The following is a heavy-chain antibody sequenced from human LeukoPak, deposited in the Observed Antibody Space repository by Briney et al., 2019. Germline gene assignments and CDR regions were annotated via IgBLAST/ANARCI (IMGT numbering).Heavy chain of an antibody. CDR1: GYTFSAYY. CDR2: INPNRGVT. J-gene: IGHJ5*02. Sequence: GASVKVSCKASGYTFSAYYMHWVRQAPGQGLEWMGWINPNRGVTNYAQKFQGRVTMTRDTSISTAYMEMSRLRSDDTAVYYCARADSSSWYYNWFDPWGQGTLVTVSS. CDR3: ARADSSSWYYNWFDP. D-gene: IGHD6-13*01. V-gene: IGHV1-2*02.